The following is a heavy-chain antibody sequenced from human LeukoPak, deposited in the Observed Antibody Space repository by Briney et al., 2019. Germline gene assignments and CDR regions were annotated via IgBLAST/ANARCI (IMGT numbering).Heavy chain of an antibody. J-gene: IGHJ4*02. CDR2: IYSGGST. V-gene: IGHV3-66*01. CDR1: GFTVSSNY. D-gene: IGHD4-23*01. CDR3: ARVSSSGISFDY. Sequence: PGGSLRLSCAASGFTVSSNYMSWVRQAPGKGLGWVSVIYSGGSTYYADSVKGRFTISRDNSKNTLYLQMNSLRAEDTAVYYCARVSSSGISFDYWGQGTLVAVSS.